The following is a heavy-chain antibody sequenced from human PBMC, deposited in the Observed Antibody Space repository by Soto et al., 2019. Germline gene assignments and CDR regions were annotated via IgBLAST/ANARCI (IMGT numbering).Heavy chain of an antibody. CDR3: ARDPGAASFDF. CDR2: INTSNDNK. Sequence: ASVKVSCKASGYAFTNYGISWVRQAPGEGLEWVGWINTSNDNKLYAQKLQGRLTLTTDTSTSTAYMDLTTLRSDDTAVYFCARDPGAASFDFWAQGTLVTVSS. CDR1: GYAFTNYG. D-gene: IGHD2-15*01. J-gene: IGHJ4*02. V-gene: IGHV1-18*01.